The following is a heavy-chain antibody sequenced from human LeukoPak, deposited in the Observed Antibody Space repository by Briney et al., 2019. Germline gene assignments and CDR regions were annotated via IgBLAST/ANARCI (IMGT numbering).Heavy chain of an antibody. Sequence: QPGGSLRLSCAASGFDLNTYEMNWARQAPGKGLEWIADITISGHTKNYADSVKGRFTISRDNAGTSLYLQMNSLRVEDTGVYYCARGDPHAYLWGQGTLVTVSS. J-gene: IGHJ5*02. V-gene: IGHV3-48*03. CDR1: GFDLNTYE. CDR3: ARGDPHAYL. CDR2: ITISGHTK.